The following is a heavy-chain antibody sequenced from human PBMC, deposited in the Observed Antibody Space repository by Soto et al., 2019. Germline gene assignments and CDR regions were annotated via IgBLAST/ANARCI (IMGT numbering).Heavy chain of an antibody. CDR2: ISAYNGNT. CDR1: GYTFTSYG. J-gene: IGHJ6*02. V-gene: IGHV1-18*04. Sequence: QVQLVQSGAEVKKPGASVKVSCKASGYTFTSYGISWVRQAPGQGLEWMGWISAYNGNTNYAQKLQGRVTMTTDTSTSTAYKEQRSLRSDDTAVYYCARDWGHSSGWYYYYYGMDVWGQGTTVTVSS. CDR3: ARDWGHSSGWYYYYYGMDV. D-gene: IGHD6-19*01.